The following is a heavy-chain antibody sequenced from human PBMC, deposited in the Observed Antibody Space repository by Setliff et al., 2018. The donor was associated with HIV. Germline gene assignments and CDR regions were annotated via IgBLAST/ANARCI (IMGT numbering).Heavy chain of an antibody. CDR2: IKEDGSEK. CDR3: ARAYNVYDYRSDSSGYDY. CDR1: GFTFTNYW. D-gene: IGHD3-22*01. V-gene: IGHV3-7*03. J-gene: IGHJ4*02. Sequence: QAGGSLRLSCAASGFTFTNYWMSWVRQAPGKGLEWVANIKEDGSEKYYVDSVRGRFTISRDNAKNTLYLQMNSLKAEDTAVYYCARAYNVYDYRSDSSGYDYWGQGTLVTVSS.